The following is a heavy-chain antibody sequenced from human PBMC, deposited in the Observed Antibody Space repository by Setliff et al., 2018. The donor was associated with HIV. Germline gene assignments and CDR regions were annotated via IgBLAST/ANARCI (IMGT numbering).Heavy chain of an antibody. CDR1: GFTFSSYA. Sequence: PGGSLRLSCAASGFTFSSYAMSWVRQTPEKGLEWVSSISSSSSYIYYAGSRKGRFTISRDNAKNSLYLQMNSLRAENTAVDYCARNYYDSSGYYGMDVWGQGTTVTVSS. D-gene: IGHD3-22*01. V-gene: IGHV3-21*01. CDR2: ISSSSSYI. J-gene: IGHJ6*02. CDR3: ARNYYDSSGYYGMDV.